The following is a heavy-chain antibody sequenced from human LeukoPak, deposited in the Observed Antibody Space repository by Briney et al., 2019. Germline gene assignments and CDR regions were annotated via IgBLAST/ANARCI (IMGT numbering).Heavy chain of an antibody. CDR2: INPNSGGT. V-gene: IGHV1-2*02. D-gene: IGHD3-22*01. CDR3: ARDLTYHYYDSSGYFVY. CDR1: GYTFTGYY. Sequence: ASAKVSCKASGYTFTGYYMHWVRQAPGQGLEWMGWINPNSGGTNYAQKFQGRVTMTRDTSISTAYMELSRLRSDDTAVYYCARDLTYHYYDSSGYFVYWGQGTLVTVSS. J-gene: IGHJ4*02.